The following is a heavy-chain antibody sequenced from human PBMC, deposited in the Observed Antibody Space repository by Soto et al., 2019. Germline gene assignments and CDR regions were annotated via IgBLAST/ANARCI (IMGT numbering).Heavy chain of an antibody. Sequence: GASVKVSCKASGYTFTSYGISWVRQAPGQGLEWMGWISAYNGNTNYAQKLLGRVTMTTDTSTSTAYMELRSLRSDDTAVYYCASAEYYGSGSYFRYYGMDVWGQGTTVTVSS. CDR1: GYTFTSYG. V-gene: IGHV1-18*01. D-gene: IGHD3-10*01. CDR2: ISAYNGNT. CDR3: ASAEYYGSGSYFRYYGMDV. J-gene: IGHJ6*02.